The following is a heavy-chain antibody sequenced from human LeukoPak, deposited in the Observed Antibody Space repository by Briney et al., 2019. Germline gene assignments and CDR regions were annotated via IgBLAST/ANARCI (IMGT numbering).Heavy chain of an antibody. V-gene: IGHV4-4*07. CDR1: GGSIRSYY. J-gene: IGHJ6*03. CDR3: ARDYGDARGSYYYYYMDV. Sequence: SETLSLTCTVSGGSIRSYYWSWIRQPAGKGLEWIGRIYTSGSTNYNPSLKSRVTISVDKSKNQFSLKLSSVTAADTAVYYCARDYGDARGSYYYYYMDVWGKGTTVTVSS. CDR2: IYTSGST. D-gene: IGHD4-17*01.